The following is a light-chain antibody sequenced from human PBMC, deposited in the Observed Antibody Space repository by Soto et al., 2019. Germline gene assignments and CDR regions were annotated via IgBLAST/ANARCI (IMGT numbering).Light chain of an antibody. CDR2: GAS. V-gene: IGKV3-20*01. J-gene: IGKJ2*01. CDR1: QIISSTY. CDR3: QHYGTSLYT. Sequence: DIVLTQSPGTLSLSPGERATLSCRASQIISSTYLGWYQRKPGQAPRLLIYGASSRATGIPDRFSGSESGTDFTLTISRLEPEDFAVYYCQHYGTSLYTFGQGTKLEIK.